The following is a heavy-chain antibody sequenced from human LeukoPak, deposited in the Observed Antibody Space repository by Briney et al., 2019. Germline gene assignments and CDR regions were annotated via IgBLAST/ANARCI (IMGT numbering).Heavy chain of an antibody. CDR1: GFTFSSYA. J-gene: IGHJ4*02. Sequence: GGSLRLSCAASGFTFSSYAMHWVRQAPGKGLEWVAVISYDGSNKYYADSVKGRFTISRDNSKNTLYLQMNSLRAEDTAVYYCARDPLSSSWSYYFDYWGQGTLVTVSS. CDR2: ISYDGSNK. D-gene: IGHD6-13*01. CDR3: ARDPLSSSWSYYFDY. V-gene: IGHV3-30*04.